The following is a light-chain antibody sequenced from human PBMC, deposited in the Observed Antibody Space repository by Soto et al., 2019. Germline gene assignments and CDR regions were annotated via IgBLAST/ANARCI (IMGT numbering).Light chain of an antibody. CDR1: QSISSY. J-gene: IGKJ1*01. V-gene: IGKV1-39*01. CDR2: AAS. CDR3: QQSYSTPRT. Sequence: GDRVTITCRASQSISSYLNWYQQKPGKAPKLLIYAASSLQSGVPSRFSGSGSGTDFTLTISSLQPEDFATYYCQQSYSTPRTFGQGTRVDIK.